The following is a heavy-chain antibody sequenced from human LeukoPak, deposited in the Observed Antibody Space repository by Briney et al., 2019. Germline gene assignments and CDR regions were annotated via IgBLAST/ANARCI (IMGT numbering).Heavy chain of an antibody. CDR2: INHSGST. CDR1: GGSFSGYY. V-gene: IGHV4-34*01. D-gene: IGHD5-18*01. J-gene: IGHJ5*02. CDR3: ARGRYSYGFRYWFDP. Sequence: PSETLSLTCAVYGGSFSGYYWSWIRQPPGKGLEWIGEINHSGSTNYNPSLKSRVTISVDTSKNQLSLKLSSVTAADTAVYYCARGRYSYGFRYWFDPWGQGTLVTVSS.